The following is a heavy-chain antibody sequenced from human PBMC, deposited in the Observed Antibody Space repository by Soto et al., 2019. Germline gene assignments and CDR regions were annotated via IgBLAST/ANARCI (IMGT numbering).Heavy chain of an antibody. V-gene: IGHV1-18*01. J-gene: IGHJ6*02. D-gene: IGHD3-10*01. CDR1: GYTFTSYG. CDR3: ASNYLYYYGSGNTNYYGMDV. Sequence: QVQLVQSGAEVKKPGASVKVSCKASGYTFTSYGISWVRQAPGQGLEWMGWISAYNGNTNYAQKLPGRVTMTTDTSTSTAYMELRSLRSDDTAVYYCASNYLYYYGSGNTNYYGMDVWGQGTTVTVS. CDR2: ISAYNGNT.